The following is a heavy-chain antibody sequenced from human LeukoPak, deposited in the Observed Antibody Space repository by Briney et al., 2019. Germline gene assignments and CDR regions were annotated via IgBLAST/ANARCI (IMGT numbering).Heavy chain of an antibody. CDR1: GYTFTSYY. J-gene: IGHJ4*02. CDR3: ARAPIGDYYVDY. CDR2: INPSGGST. D-gene: IGHD4-17*01. Sequence: ASVKVSCKASGYTFTSYYMHWVRQAPGQGLEWMGIINPSGGSTSCAQKFQGRVTMTRDTSTSTVYMELSSLRSEDTAVYYCARAPIGDYYVDYWGQGTLVTVSS. V-gene: IGHV1-46*01.